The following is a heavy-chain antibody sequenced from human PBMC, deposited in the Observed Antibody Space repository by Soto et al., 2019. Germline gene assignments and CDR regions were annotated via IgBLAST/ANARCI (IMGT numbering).Heavy chain of an antibody. V-gene: IGHV1-18*01. CDR3: VMVDNYVTPTPQDV. J-gene: IGHJ6*02. CDR1: GYIFVNYG. Sequence: QVQLVQSGDEVKKPGASVKVSCKASGYIFVNYGIAWVRQAPGQGLEWMGWISPYTGNTHSASKVQGRLTMTTDTSTSTAYMDLGSRTSDDTAVYYFVMVDNYVTPTPQDVWGQGTTVTVSS. CDR2: ISPYTGNT. D-gene: IGHD3-16*01.